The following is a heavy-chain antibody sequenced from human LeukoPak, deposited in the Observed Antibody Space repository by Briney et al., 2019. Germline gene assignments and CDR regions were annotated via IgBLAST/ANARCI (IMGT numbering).Heavy chain of an antibody. V-gene: IGHV1-8*01. CDR2: MNPNSGNT. CDR3: ARGPLGYCSGGSCSDFDC. D-gene: IGHD2-15*01. Sequence: ASVKVSCKASGYTFTSYDINWVRQATGQGLEWMGWMNPNSGNTGYAQKFQGRVTMTRNTSISTAYMELSSLRSEDTAVYYCARGPLGYCSGGSCSDFDCWGQGTLVTVSS. CDR1: GYTFTSYD. J-gene: IGHJ4*02.